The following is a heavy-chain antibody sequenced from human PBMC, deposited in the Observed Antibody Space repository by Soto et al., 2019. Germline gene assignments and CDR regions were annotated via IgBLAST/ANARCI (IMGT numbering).Heavy chain of an antibody. CDR2: AAATGGDS. CDR1: GFQFAREA. V-gene: IGHV3-23*01. J-gene: IGHJ3*02. CDR3: VKERVTGGAFDM. D-gene: IGHD2-21*02. Sequence: GSLRLSCKATGFQFAREAMSWVRHSPKKGLELVSVAAATGGDSYYADSVKGRFTISRDNSQGILFLQMNNLRGDDAGVYYCVKERVTGGAFDMWGQGTTVTVSS.